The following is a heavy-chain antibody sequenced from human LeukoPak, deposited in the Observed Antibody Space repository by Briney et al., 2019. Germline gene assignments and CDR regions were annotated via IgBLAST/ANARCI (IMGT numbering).Heavy chain of an antibody. D-gene: IGHD6-6*01. CDR1: RFTFSSYK. Sequence: PGGSLRLSCAASRFTFSSYKMRWVRQAPGKGLEWVSYISGTGSTIFYADSVKGRFTISRDNAKNSLYLLMNSLRAEDTAVYYCAREASYYFDYWGQGTLVTVSS. J-gene: IGHJ4*02. CDR2: ISGTGSTI. V-gene: IGHV3-48*03. CDR3: AREASYYFDY.